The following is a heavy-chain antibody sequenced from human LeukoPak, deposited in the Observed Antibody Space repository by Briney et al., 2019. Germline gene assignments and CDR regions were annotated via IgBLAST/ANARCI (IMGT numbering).Heavy chain of an antibody. V-gene: IGHV3-7*01. CDR2: IKQDGSEK. CDR1: GFTFSSYW. Sequence: GGSLRLSCAASGFTFSSYWMSWVRQAPGKGLGWVANIKQDGSEKYYVDSVKGRFTISRGNAKNSLYLQMNSLRAEDTAGYYCARIRSGWYVGTFDYWGQGTLVTVCS. D-gene: IGHD6-19*01. J-gene: IGHJ4*02. CDR3: ARIRSGWYVGTFDY.